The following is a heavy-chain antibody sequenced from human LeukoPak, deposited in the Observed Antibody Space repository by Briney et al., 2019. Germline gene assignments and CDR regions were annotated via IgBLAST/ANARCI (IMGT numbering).Heavy chain of an antibody. CDR1: GGSFSTYY. D-gene: IGHD6-19*01. V-gene: IGHV4-34*01. Sequence: SETLSLTCAVYGGSFSTYYWSWIRQPPGKGLEWIGEVTHTGSTNYKPSLKSRVTISVDTSKNHFSLKLSSVTAADTAVYYCTRGRPSIAVATTGIDYWGQGTLVTVSS. CDR2: VTHTGST. J-gene: IGHJ4*02. CDR3: TRGRPSIAVATTGIDY.